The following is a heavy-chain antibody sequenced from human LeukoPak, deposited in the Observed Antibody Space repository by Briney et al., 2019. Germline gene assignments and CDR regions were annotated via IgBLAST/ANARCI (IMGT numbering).Heavy chain of an antibody. Sequence: GASVKVSCKASGYTFTFYYIHWVRQAPGQGLEWMGIINPNDSSTSYAQKFQGRVTMTRDTSTSTVYMELSSLRSEDTAVYYCARDTPYDTSGYFFDYWGQGTLVTVSS. V-gene: IGHV1-46*01. D-gene: IGHD3-22*01. CDR1: GYTFTFYY. J-gene: IGHJ4*02. CDR3: ARDTPYDTSGYFFDY. CDR2: INPNDSST.